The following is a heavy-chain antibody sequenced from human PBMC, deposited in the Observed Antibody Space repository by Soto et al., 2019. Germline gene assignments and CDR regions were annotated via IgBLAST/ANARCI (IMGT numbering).Heavy chain of an antibody. V-gene: IGHV3-33*01. J-gene: IGHJ5*02. D-gene: IGHD3-9*01. CDR3: ARDLNDILTGYYKPHWFDP. Sequence: SLRLSCAASGFTFSSYGMHWVRQAPGKGLEWVAVIWYDGSNKYYADSVKGRFTISRDNSKNTLYLQMNSLRAEDTAVYYCARDLNDILTGYYKPHWFDPWGQGTLVTVSS. CDR2: IWYDGSNK. CDR1: GFTFSSYG.